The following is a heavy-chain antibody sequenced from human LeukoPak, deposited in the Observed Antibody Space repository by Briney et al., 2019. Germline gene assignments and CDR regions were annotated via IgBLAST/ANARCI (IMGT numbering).Heavy chain of an antibody. J-gene: IGHJ4*02. CDR2: IYYSGST. V-gene: IGHV4-59*01. Sequence: SETLSLTCTVSGGSITSYYWSWIRQPPGKGLEWIVYIYYSGSTNYNPSLKSRVTISVDTSKNQFSLNQSSVTAADTAIYHCARVTGYGGNADYWGQGTLVTVSS. CDR1: GGSITSYY. CDR3: ARVTGYGGNADY. D-gene: IGHD4-23*01.